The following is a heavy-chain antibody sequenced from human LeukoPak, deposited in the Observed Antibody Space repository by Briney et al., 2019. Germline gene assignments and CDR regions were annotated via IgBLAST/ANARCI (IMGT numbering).Heavy chain of an antibody. J-gene: IGHJ4*02. V-gene: IGHV3-30*18. CDR2: ISYDGSNK. Sequence: GGSLRLSCAASGFTFSSYGMHWVRQAPGKGLEWVAVISYDGSNKYYADFVKGRFTISRDNSKNTLYLQMNSLRAEDTAVYYCAKGDSSGYYAYFDYWGQGTLVTVSS. CDR3: AKGDSSGYYAYFDY. D-gene: IGHD3-22*01. CDR1: GFTFSSYG.